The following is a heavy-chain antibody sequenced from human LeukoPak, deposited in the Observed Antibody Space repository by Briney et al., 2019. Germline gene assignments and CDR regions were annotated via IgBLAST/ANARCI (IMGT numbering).Heavy chain of an antibody. CDR2: MNPNSGNT. Sequence: ASVKVSCKASGYTFTSYDINWVRQATGQGLEWMGWMNPNSGNTGYAQKFQGRVTMTRNTSISTAYMELSSLRSEDTAVYYCATSQYYDLTMDVWGKGTTVTISS. D-gene: IGHD3-3*01. J-gene: IGHJ6*03. CDR3: ATSQYYDLTMDV. CDR1: GYTFTSYD. V-gene: IGHV1-8*01.